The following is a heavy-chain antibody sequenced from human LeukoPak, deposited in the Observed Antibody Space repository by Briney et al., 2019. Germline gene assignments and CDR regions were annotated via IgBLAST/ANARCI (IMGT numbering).Heavy chain of an antibody. Sequence: GGSLRLSCAASGFTVSSNYMSWVRQAPGKGLEWVSVIYSGGSTYYADSVKGRFTISRDNSKNTLYLQMNSLRAEDTAVYYCARDGGHSSGWYGLHPGPFDYWGQGTLVTVSS. CDR2: IYSGGST. CDR1: GFTVSSNY. D-gene: IGHD6-19*01. J-gene: IGHJ4*02. CDR3: ARDGGHSSGWYGLHPGPFDY. V-gene: IGHV3-66*01.